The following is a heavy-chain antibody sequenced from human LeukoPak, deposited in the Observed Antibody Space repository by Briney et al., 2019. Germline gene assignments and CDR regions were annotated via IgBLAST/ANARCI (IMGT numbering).Heavy chain of an antibody. J-gene: IGHJ3*01. D-gene: IGHD3-16*01. CDR3: ATSGDYEEFQT. Sequence: SETLSLTCTVSGGSINSNSLYWGWIRQPPGKRWEWIGSVYYSGTTYYNPSLKSRLSVSIDTSKNQFHLTLKSVTAADMALYYCATSGDYEEFQTWGHGTMLIVSS. CDR1: GGSINSNSLY. V-gene: IGHV4-39*06. CDR2: VYYSGTT.